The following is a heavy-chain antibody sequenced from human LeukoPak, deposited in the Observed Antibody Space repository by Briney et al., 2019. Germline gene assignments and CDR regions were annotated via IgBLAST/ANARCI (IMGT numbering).Heavy chain of an antibody. D-gene: IGHD2-2*01. CDR1: GYTFSSYD. J-gene: IGHJ5*02. CDR3: ARDSLYCSSTSCRGGRRFDP. Sequence: GASVKVSCKASGYTFSSYDINWVRQAPGQGLEWMGWINPNSGGTNYAQKFQGRVTMTRDTSISTAYMELSRLRSDDTAVYYCARDSLYCSSTSCRGGRRFDPWGQGTLVTVSS. CDR2: INPNSGGT. V-gene: IGHV1-2*02.